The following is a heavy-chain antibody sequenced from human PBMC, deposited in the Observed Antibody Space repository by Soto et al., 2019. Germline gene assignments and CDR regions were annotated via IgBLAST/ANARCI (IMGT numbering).Heavy chain of an antibody. V-gene: IGHV3-23*01. D-gene: IGHD6-19*01. Sequence: PGGSLRLSCAASGFTFSNFPMSWVRQAPGKGLEWVATVGANAGATHYAESVRGRFTISRDNSRSTLFLQMNRVRDEDTAVYFCAREGFSSGRAGGFDVWGQGTVVTVSS. CDR2: VGANAGAT. CDR1: GFTFSNFP. CDR3: AREGFSSGRAGGFDV. J-gene: IGHJ3*01.